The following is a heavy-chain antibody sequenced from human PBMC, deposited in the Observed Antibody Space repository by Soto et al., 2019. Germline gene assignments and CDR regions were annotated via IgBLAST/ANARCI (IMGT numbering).Heavy chain of an antibody. J-gene: IGHJ4*02. CDR3: AKDLYYDFWSGYTTAIDY. CDR2: ISYDGSNK. Sequence: GGSLRLSCAASGFTFSSYGMHWVRQAPGKGLEWVAVISYDGSNKYYADSVKGRFTISRDNSKNTLYLQMNSLRAEDTAVYYCAKDLYYDFWSGYTTAIDYWGQGTLVTVSS. V-gene: IGHV3-30*18. CDR1: GFTFSSYG. D-gene: IGHD3-3*01.